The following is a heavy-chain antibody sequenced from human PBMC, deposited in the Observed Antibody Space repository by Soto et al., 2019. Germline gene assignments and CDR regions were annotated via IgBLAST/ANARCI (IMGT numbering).Heavy chain of an antibody. Sequence: SETLSLTCTVSGGSINTGNYYWSWIRQPPGKGLEWIGYIYYSGSTYYNPSLKSRVTISVDTSKNQFSLKLSSVTAADTAVYYCARDGGYCSSTSCYPHYYYGMDVRGQGTTVTVSS. CDR1: GGSINTGNYY. CDR3: ARDGGYCSSTSCYPHYYYGMDV. D-gene: IGHD2-2*01. J-gene: IGHJ6*02. CDR2: IYYSGST. V-gene: IGHV4-30-4*01.